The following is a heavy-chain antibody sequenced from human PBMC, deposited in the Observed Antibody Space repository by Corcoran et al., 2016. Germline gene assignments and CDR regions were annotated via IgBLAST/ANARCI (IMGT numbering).Heavy chain of an antibody. CDR3: ARAPTVTTLIYYFDY. D-gene: IGHD4-17*01. Sequence: QVQLQQSGPGLVKPSQTLSLTCAISGDSVSINSAACNWIRQTPSRGLEWMGRTYYRSKWYNDYAVSVKSRITINPDTSKNQLSLQLNSVTPEDTAVYYCARAPTVTTLIYYFDYWGQGTLVTVSS. CDR1: GDSVSINSAA. V-gene: IGHV6-1*01. CDR2: TYYRSKWYN. J-gene: IGHJ4*02.